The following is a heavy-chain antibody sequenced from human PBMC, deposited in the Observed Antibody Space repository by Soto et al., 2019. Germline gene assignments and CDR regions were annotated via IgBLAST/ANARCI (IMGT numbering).Heavy chain of an antibody. Sequence: VRQPPGKGLEWIGEIYHSGSTNYNPSLKSRVTISVDKSKNQFSLKLSSVTAADTAVYYCARDSSGWYVGYYYGMDVWGQGTTVTVSS. D-gene: IGHD6-19*01. V-gene: IGHV4-4*02. CDR2: IYHSGST. CDR3: ARDSSGWYVGYYYGMDV. J-gene: IGHJ6*02.